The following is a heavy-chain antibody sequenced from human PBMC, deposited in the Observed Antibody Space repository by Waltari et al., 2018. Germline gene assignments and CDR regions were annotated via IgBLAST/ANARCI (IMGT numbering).Heavy chain of an antibody. Sequence: QVQLQESGPGLVKPSETLSLTCTVSGYSISSGYYWSWIRQPPGKGLEWIGSIYHSGSTYYNPSLKSRVTISVDTSKNQFSLKLSSVTAADTAVYYCARYDYIWGSYRRNTRGFDYWGQGTLVTVSS. D-gene: IGHD3-16*02. V-gene: IGHV4-38-2*02. J-gene: IGHJ4*02. CDR3: ARYDYIWGSYRRNTRGFDY. CDR1: GYSISSGYY. CDR2: IYHSGST.